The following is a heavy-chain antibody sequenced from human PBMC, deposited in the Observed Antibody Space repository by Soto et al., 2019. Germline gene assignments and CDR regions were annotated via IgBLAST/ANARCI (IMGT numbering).Heavy chain of an antibody. CDR3: ARESIAALAY. CDR2: INHSGST. CDR1: GGSFSGYY. J-gene: IGHJ4*02. V-gene: IGHV4-34*01. Sequence: SETLSLTCAVYGGSFSGYYWSWIRQPPGKGLEWIGEINHSGSTNYNPSLKSRVTISVDTSKNQFSLKLSSVTAADTAVYYCARESIAALAYWGQGTLVTVSS. D-gene: IGHD6-6*01.